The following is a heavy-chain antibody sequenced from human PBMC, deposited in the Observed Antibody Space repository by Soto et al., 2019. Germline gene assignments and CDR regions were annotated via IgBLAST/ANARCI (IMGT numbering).Heavy chain of an antibody. V-gene: IGHV1-2*04. CDR3: ARGKLGPYYDIFTGDRPEYYYGMDF. D-gene: IGHD3-9*01. CDR1: GYTFTGYY. Sequence: ASVKVSCKASGYTFTGYYMHWVRQAPGQGLEWMGWINPNSGGTNYAQKFQGWVTMTRDTSISTAYMELSRLRSDDTAVYYCARGKLGPYYDIFTGDRPEYYYGMDFWGQGTTVTVYS. CDR2: INPNSGGT. J-gene: IGHJ6*02.